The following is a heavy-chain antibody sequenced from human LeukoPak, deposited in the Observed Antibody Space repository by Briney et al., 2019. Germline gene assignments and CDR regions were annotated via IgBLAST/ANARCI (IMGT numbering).Heavy chain of an antibody. V-gene: IGHV3-48*02. J-gene: IGHJ4*02. CDR3: ARGRLPHDY. Sequence: GGSLRPSCAASRFTFSTYSMNWVRQAPGKGLEGVSYISSSSSTIYYADSVKGRFTISRDNAKNSLYLQMNSLRDEDTAVYYCARGRLPHDYWGQGTLVTVSS. D-gene: IGHD5-12*01. CDR2: ISSSSSTI. CDR1: RFTFSTYS.